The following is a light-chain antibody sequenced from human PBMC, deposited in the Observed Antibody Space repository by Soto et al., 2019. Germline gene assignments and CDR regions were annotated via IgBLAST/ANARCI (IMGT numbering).Light chain of an antibody. V-gene: IGLV1-47*02. J-gene: IGLJ1*01. CDR3: AAWDDSLSVYYV. CDR1: SSNIGSNY. Sequence: QSVLTQPPSASGTPGQRVTISCSGSSSNIGSNYVYWYQQLPGTAPKLLTYSNNQRPSGVPDRFSGSKSGTSASLAISGLRSEDEADYYCAAWDDSLSVYYVFGTGTKVTVL. CDR2: SNN.